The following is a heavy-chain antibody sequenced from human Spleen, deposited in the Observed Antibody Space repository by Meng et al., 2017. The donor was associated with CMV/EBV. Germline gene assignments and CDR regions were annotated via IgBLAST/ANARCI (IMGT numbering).Heavy chain of an antibody. Sequence: GESLKISCAASGFTVSSNYMSWVRQAPGKGLEWVSVIYSGGATYYADSVKGRFTISRDNAKNSLSLQMNSPRAEDTAVYYCARGGDSGYGLDYWGQGTLVTVSS. CDR3: ARGGDSGYGLDY. CDR2: IYSGGAT. CDR1: GFTVSSNY. J-gene: IGHJ4*02. D-gene: IGHD5-12*01. V-gene: IGHV3-53*01.